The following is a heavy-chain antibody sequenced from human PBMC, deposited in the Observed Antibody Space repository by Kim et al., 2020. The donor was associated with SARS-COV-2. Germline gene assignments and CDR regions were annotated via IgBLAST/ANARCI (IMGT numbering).Heavy chain of an antibody. CDR2: ISSDGSHK. Sequence: GGSLRLSCAASGFTFTNYGIHWVRQAPGKGLEWVAVISSDGSHKYYADSVKGRFTTSRDNSKNTVFLQMNSLRAEDTAVYYCAKESRTTVTIYHYYGMDVWGQGTTVTVSS. V-gene: IGHV3-30*18. CDR3: AKESRTTVTIYHYYGMDV. J-gene: IGHJ6*02. CDR1: GFTFTNYG. D-gene: IGHD4-4*01.